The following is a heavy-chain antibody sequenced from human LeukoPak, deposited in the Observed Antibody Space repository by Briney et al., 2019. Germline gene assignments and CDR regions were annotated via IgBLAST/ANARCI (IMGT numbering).Heavy chain of an antibody. Sequence: GGSLRLSCAASGFTLSSCAMNWVRQAPGKGLEWVSAISGNGHAYYADSVKGRFTISRDNSKNTLYLQMNSLRAADTAVYYCARDKGTSYLSSFDYWGQGTLVTVSS. CDR3: ARDKGTSYLSSFDY. CDR2: ISGNGHA. V-gene: IGHV3-23*01. D-gene: IGHD6-6*01. CDR1: GFTLSSCA. J-gene: IGHJ4*02.